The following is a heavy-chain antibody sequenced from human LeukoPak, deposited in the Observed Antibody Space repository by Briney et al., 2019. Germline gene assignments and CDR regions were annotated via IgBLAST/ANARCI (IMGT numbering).Heavy chain of an antibody. CDR1: GYTFTGYY. CDR3: ARGRDKYYYDSSELLDY. CDR2: MNPNSGNT. J-gene: IGHJ4*02. D-gene: IGHD3-22*01. V-gene: IGHV1-8*02. Sequence: GASVKVSCKASGYTFTGYYMHWVRQAPGQGLEWMGWMNPNSGNTGYAQKFQGRVTMTRNTSISTAYMEPSSLRSEDTAVYYCARGRDKYYYDSSELLDYWGQGTLVTVSS.